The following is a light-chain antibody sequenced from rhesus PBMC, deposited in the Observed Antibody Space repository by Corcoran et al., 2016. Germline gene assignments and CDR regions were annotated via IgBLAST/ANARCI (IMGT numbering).Light chain of an antibody. CDR1: AGAVTGSHD. CDR3: WRYYSGIYI. Sequence: QAVVTQEPSLTVSPGGTVTLTCGSSAGAVTGSHDPYWFQQKPGQAPRTLIYGTTNKLSWTPVRFSGSLLGGKAALTLSGAQPEDEADYHCWRYYSGIYIFGGGTRLTVL. CDR2: GTT. V-gene: IGLV7-88*01. J-gene: IGLJ1*01.